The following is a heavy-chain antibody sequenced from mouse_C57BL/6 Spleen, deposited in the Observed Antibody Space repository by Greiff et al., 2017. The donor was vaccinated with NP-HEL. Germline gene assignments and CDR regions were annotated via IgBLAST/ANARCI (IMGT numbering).Heavy chain of an antibody. J-gene: IGHJ3*01. Sequence: EVQLQQSGPELVKPGASVKISCKASGYSFTDYNMNWVKQSNGKSLEWIGVINPNYGTTSYNQKFKGKATLTVDQSTSTAYMQLNSLTSEDSAVECGGRGGRSSFFAYWGQGTLVTVSA. V-gene: IGHV1-39*01. CDR3: GRGGRSSFFAY. D-gene: IGHD1-1*01. CDR1: GYSFTDYN. CDR2: INPNYGTT.